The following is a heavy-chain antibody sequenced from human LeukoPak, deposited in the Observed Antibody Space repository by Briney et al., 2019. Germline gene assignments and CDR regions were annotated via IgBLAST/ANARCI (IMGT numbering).Heavy chain of an antibody. J-gene: IGHJ3*02. Sequence: GGSLRLSCAASGFTFSDYYMSWIRQAPGKGLEWVSCISSSGSTIYYADSVKGRFTISRDNAKNSLYLQMNSLRAEDTAVYYCARFMATITGVAFDIWGQGTMVTVSS. CDR2: ISSSGSTI. CDR3: ARFMATITGVAFDI. D-gene: IGHD5-24*01. V-gene: IGHV3-11*01. CDR1: GFTFSDYY.